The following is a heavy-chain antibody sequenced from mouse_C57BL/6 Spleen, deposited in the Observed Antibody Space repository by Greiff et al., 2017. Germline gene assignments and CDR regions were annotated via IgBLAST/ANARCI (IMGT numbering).Heavy chain of an antibody. Sequence: EVKLQESGPGLVKPSQSLSLTCSVTGYSITSGYYWNWIRQFPGNKLEWMGYISYDGSNNYNPSLKNRISITRDTSKNQFFLKLNSVTTEDTATYYCAKASPYLEYYFDYWGQGTTLTVSS. CDR1: GYSITSGYY. CDR2: ISYDGSN. J-gene: IGHJ2*01. CDR3: AKASPYLEYYFDY. V-gene: IGHV3-6*01.